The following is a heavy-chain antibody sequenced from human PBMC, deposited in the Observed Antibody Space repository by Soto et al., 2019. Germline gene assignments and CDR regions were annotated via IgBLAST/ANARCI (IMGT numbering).Heavy chain of an antibody. V-gene: IGHV1-3*01. J-gene: IGHJ6*02. Sequence: ASVKVSCKASGYTFTSYAMHWVRQAPGQRLEWMGWINAGNGNTKYSQKFQGRVTITRDTSASTAYMELSSLRSEDTAVYYCARDRFDCSGGSCYYYYYGMDVWGQGTTVT. CDR1: GYTFTSYA. CDR3: ARDRFDCSGGSCYYYYYGMDV. D-gene: IGHD2-15*01. CDR2: INAGNGNT.